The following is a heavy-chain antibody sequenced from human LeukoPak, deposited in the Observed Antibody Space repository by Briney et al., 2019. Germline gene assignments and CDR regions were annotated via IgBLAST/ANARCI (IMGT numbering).Heavy chain of an antibody. D-gene: IGHD3-16*01. J-gene: IGHJ4*02. CDR1: GYSFTNYD. CDR2: VNADAGTT. Sequence: ASVKVSCKTSGYSFTNYDINWLRQVPGQGPEWMGWVNADAGTTGYAQKFQGRVTMTRDTSRSTAYMELRSLTSEDTAVYYCARVWGPTPIHYFDYWGQGTLVTVSS. V-gene: IGHV1-8*02. CDR3: ARVWGPTPIHYFDY.